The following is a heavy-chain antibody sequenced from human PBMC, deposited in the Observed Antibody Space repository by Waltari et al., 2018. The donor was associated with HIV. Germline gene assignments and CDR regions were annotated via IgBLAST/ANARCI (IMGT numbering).Heavy chain of an antibody. CDR1: GFTFSSYS. CDR2: ISSSSTI. CDR3: ARDRYYDFWSGYYTGRNYYYGMDV. D-gene: IGHD3-3*01. J-gene: IGHJ6*02. Sequence: EVQLVESGGGLVQPGGSLRLSCAASGFTFSSYSMNWVRQAPGKGLEWVSYISSSSTIYYADSGKGRFTISRDNAKNSLYLQMNSLRAEDTAVYYCARDRYYDFWSGYYTGRNYYYGMDVWGQGTTVTVSS. V-gene: IGHV3-48*01.